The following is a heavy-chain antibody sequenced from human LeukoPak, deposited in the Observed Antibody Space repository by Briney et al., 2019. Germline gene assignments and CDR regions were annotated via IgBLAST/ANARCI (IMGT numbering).Heavy chain of an antibody. V-gene: IGHV3-21*01. CDR3: ARLYDILTGAFDY. CDR2: ISSSSSYI. D-gene: IGHD3-9*01. Sequence: GGSLRLSCAASGFTFTSYSMNWVRQAPGKGLEWVSSISSSSSYIYYADSVKGRFTISRDNAKNSLYLQMSSLRAEDTAIYYCARLYDILTGAFDYWGQGTLVTVSS. CDR1: GFTFTSYS. J-gene: IGHJ4*02.